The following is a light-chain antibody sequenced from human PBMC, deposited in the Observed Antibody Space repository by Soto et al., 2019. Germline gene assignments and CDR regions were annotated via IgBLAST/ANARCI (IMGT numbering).Light chain of an antibody. Sequence: DIQMTQSPSSLSASVGDRVTITCRASQSFGIYLNWYQQNPGKAPKLLIYAASTLQSGVPSRFSGSGSGTEFTLTISSLQPGDFATYYCQQSYSTPLTFGGGTKVDIK. CDR3: QQSYSTPLT. V-gene: IGKV1-39*01. J-gene: IGKJ4*01. CDR1: QSFGIY. CDR2: AAS.